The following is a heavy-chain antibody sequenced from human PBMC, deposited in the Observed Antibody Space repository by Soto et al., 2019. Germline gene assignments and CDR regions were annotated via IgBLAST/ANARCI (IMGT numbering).Heavy chain of an antibody. Sequence: EVSLVESGRGVAQPGGSLRLSCAASGFPFSSYWMHWVRQVPGKGLVWVSRIKSDGSSTDYADSVKGRFTISRDDAKNTLYLQMNSLRAEDTAVYYCVKSRGVIQSYAVDVWGQGTTVTVSS. D-gene: IGHD3-10*01. CDR3: VKSRGVIQSYAVDV. CDR2: IKSDGSST. V-gene: IGHV3-74*01. J-gene: IGHJ6*02. CDR1: GFPFSSYW.